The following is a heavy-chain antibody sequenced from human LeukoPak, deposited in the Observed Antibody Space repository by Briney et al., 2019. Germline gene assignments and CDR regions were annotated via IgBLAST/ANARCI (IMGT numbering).Heavy chain of an antibody. Sequence: SETLSLTCTVSGGSISSYSWSWIRQPPGKGLEWIGYIYYSGSTTYNRSLKSRVTMSLDTSENRFSLKLRSVTAADTAVYYCARQAIFGVVIDYWGQGTLVTVSS. V-gene: IGHV4-59*08. CDR3: ARQAIFGVVIDY. D-gene: IGHD3-3*01. CDR1: GGSISSYS. J-gene: IGHJ4*02. CDR2: IYYSGST.